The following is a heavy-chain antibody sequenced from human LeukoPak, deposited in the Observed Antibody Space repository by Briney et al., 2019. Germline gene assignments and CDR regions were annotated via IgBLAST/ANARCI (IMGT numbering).Heavy chain of an antibody. CDR3: AREIYDYVWGSYRYFFDY. V-gene: IGHV3-7*01. J-gene: IGHJ4*02. D-gene: IGHD3-16*02. CDR2: IKQDGSEK. Sequence: GGSLRLSCAASGFTLSSYWMSWVRQAPGKGLEWVANIKQDGSEKYYVDSVKGRFTISRDNAKNSLYLQMNSLRAEDTAVYYRAREIYDYVWGSYRYFFDYWGQGTLVTVSS. CDR1: GFTLSSYW.